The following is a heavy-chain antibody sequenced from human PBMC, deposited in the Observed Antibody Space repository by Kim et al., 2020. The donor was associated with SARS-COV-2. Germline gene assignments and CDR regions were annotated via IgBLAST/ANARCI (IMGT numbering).Heavy chain of an antibody. J-gene: IGHJ6*02. D-gene: IGHD3-9*01. Sequence: ASVKVSCKASGYTFTSYAMHWVRQAPGQRLEWMGWINAGNGNTKYSQKFQGRVTITRDTSASTAYMELSSLRSEDTAVYYCARAGDPYYDILTGYQDYYYGMDVWGQGTTVTVSS. CDR2: INAGNGNT. CDR1: GYTFTSYA. V-gene: IGHV1-3*01. CDR3: ARAGDPYYDILTGYQDYYYGMDV.